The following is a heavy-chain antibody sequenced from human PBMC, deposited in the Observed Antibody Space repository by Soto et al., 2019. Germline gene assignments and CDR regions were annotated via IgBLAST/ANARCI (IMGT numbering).Heavy chain of an antibody. CDR1: GYTLTELS. J-gene: IGHJ4*02. V-gene: IGHV1-24*01. D-gene: IGHD3-10*01. CDR2: FDLENGET. Sequence: GASVKVSCKVSGYTLTELSIHWVRQAPGEGLEWMGGFDLENGETIYAQRFQGRVTMTEESSADTPYMELSSLRSEDTAVYYCATEVRRSNQFDYWGQGTMVTVSS. CDR3: ATEVRRSNQFDY.